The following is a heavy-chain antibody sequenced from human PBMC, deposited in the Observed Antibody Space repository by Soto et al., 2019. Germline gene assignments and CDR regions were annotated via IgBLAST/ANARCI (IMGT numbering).Heavy chain of an antibody. V-gene: IGHV2-70*11. CDR3: ARSFSGSLDFDY. CDR1: GFSLSTSGMC. J-gene: IGHJ4*02. D-gene: IGHD1-26*01. Sequence: SGPTLVNPTQTLTLTCTFSGFSLSTSGMCVSWIRQPPGKALEWLARIDWDDDKYYSTSLKTRLTISKDTSKNQVVLTMTNMEPVDTATYYCARSFSGSLDFDYWGQGTLVTVSS. CDR2: IDWDDDK.